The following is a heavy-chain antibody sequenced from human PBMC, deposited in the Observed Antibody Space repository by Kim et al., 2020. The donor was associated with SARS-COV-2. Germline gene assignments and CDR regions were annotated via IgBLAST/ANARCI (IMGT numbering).Heavy chain of an antibody. CDR1: GYTFTSYG. CDR3: AREFIGDYYYGMDV. J-gene: IGHJ6*02. CDR2: ISAYNGNT. Sequence: ASVKVSCKASGYTFTSYGISWVRQAPGQGLEWMGWISAYNGNTNYAQKLQGRVTMTTDTSTSTAYMELRSLRSDDTAVYYCAREFIGDYYYGMDVWGQGTTVTVSS. V-gene: IGHV1-18*01. D-gene: IGHD3-16*01.